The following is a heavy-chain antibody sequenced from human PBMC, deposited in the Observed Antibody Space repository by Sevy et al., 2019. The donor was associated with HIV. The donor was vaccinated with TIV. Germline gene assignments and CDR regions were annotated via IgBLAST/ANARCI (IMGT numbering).Heavy chain of an antibody. CDR2: IYWNDDK. Sequence: SGPTLVNPTQTLTLTCTFSGFSLSTSGVGVGWIRQPPGKALEWLALIYWNDDKRSSPSLKSRLTITKDTPKNQVVLTMTNMDPVDTATYYCAHRGRYSYGQAYLYFDYWGQGTLVTVSS. CDR1: GFSLSTSGVG. CDR3: AHRGRYSYGQAYLYFDY. J-gene: IGHJ4*02. V-gene: IGHV2-5*01. D-gene: IGHD5-18*01.